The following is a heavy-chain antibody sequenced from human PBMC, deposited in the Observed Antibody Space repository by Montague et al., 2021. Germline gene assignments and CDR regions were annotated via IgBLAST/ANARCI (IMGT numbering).Heavy chain of an antibody. J-gene: IGHJ4*02. V-gene: IGHV4-59*01. D-gene: IGHD3-22*01. CDR2: VFYSGAT. CDR3: ARQGFYESGGFFI. CDR1: GDSTNGWY. Sequence: SETLSLTCSVSGDSTNGWYWSWIRQPPGKGLEWIGSVFYSGATNYNPSLKSRVTMSADTSKNQVSLKVNSVTAADTAVYYCARQGFYESGGFFIWGLGTLVTVSS.